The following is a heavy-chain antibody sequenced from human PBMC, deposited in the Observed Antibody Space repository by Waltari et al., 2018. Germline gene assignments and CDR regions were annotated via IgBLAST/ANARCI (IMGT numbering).Heavy chain of an antibody. Sequence: QVQLVQSGAEVKKPGASVKVSCTASGYTFTGYYMHWVRPAPGQGLEWMGWINPNSGGTNYAQKFQGRVTMTRDTSISTAYMELSRLRSDDTAVYYCAREYYYDSSGYYNWFDPWGQGTLVTVSS. J-gene: IGHJ5*02. CDR2: INPNSGGT. CDR1: GYTFTGYY. D-gene: IGHD3-22*01. CDR3: AREYYYDSSGYYNWFDP. V-gene: IGHV1-2*02.